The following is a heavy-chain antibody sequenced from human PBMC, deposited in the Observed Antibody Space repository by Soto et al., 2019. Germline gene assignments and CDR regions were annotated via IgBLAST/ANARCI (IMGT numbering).Heavy chain of an antibody. Sequence: PGGSLRLSCAASGFTFDDYAMHWVRQAPGKGLEWVSGISWNSGSIGYADSVKGRFTISRDNAKNSLYPQMNSLRAEDTALYYCAKDMYTVTTPNFDYWGQGTLVTVSS. V-gene: IGHV3-9*01. CDR3: AKDMYTVTTPNFDY. J-gene: IGHJ4*02. D-gene: IGHD4-17*01. CDR2: ISWNSGSI. CDR1: GFTFDDYA.